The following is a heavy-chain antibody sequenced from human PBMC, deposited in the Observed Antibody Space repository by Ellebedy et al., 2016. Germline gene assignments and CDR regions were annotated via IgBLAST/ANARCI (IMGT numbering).Heavy chain of an antibody. CDR3: ARVWTPTSGRQRALDY. D-gene: IGHD1-26*01. CDR1: GFTVSNNY. CDR2: IDTDDNT. V-gene: IGHV3-53*01. Sequence: GGSLRLSXAASGFTVSNNYMSWVRQAPGKGLEWVSLIDTDDNTYYADSVKGRFSISRDNPKNTLYLQMISLRAEDTAVYYCARVWTPTSGRQRALDYWGQGTLVTVSS. J-gene: IGHJ4*02.